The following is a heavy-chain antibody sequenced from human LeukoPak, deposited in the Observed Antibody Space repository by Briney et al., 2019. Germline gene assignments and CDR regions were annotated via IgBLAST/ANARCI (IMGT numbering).Heavy chain of an antibody. V-gene: IGHV4-59*01. J-gene: IGHJ5*02. D-gene: IGHD2-2*01. Sequence: PSETLSLTCTVSGGSISSYYWSWIRQPPGKGLEWIGYIYYSGSTNYNPSLKSRVTISVDTSKNQFSLKLSSVTAADTAVYYCARSGIVVVPAAMGVYNWFDPWGQGTLVTVSS. CDR3: ARSGIVVVPAAMGVYNWFDP. CDR2: IYYSGST. CDR1: GGSISSYY.